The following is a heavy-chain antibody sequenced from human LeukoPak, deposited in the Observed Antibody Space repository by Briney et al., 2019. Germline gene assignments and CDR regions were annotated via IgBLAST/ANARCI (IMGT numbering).Heavy chain of an antibody. J-gene: IGHJ1*01. Sequence: PEASVKVSCRASGYTFTSYGISWVRQAPGQGLEWMGWISAYNGNTNYAQKLQGRVTMTTDTSTSTAYMELSSLRSEDTAVYYCARDRHYWDSSGYYLGAEYFNHWGQGTLVTVSS. CDR2: ISAYNGNT. CDR3: ARDRHYWDSSGYYLGAEYFNH. D-gene: IGHD3-22*01. CDR1: GYTFTSYG. V-gene: IGHV1-18*01.